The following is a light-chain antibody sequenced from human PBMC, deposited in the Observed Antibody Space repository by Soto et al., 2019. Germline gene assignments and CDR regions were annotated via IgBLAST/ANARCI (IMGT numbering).Light chain of an antibody. Sequence: IQLTQSPSSLAASVGDRPTITCRASQGISSNLAWYQQKPGKAPKVLINAASTLQSGVPSRFSGSGSGTDFTLTISSLQPEDFATYYCQQLKSYPITFGQGTRLEIK. CDR3: QQLKSYPIT. J-gene: IGKJ5*01. V-gene: IGKV1-9*01. CDR2: AAS. CDR1: QGISSN.